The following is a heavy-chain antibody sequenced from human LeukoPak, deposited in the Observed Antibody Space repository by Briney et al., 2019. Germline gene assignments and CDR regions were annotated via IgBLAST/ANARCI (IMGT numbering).Heavy chain of an antibody. CDR3: ARDAGNSGYDLFDY. CDR2: IKRDGSEK. CDR1: GFRFSDFW. J-gene: IGHJ4*02. V-gene: IGHV3-7*04. D-gene: IGHD5-12*01. Sequence: GDSLRLICAATGFRFSDFWMTWVRRAPGKGLDWVANIKRDGSEKFYVDSVKGRFTISRDNAQNSLYLQMNSLRAEDTAVYFCARDAGNSGYDLFDYWGQGTLVTASS.